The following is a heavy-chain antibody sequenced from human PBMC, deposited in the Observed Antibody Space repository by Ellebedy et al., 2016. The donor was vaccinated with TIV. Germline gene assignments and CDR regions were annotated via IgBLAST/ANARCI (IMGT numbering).Heavy chain of an antibody. CDR2: IYSGGNT. CDR3: ASVVAVPNAFDV. V-gene: IGHV3-53*04. J-gene: IGHJ3*01. Sequence: PGGSLRLSCAASGFSVSKNYLSWVRQSPGKGLEWVSVIYSGGNTYYADSVKGRFTMSRHISENTLYLRMNSLRADDTAVYFCASVVAVPNAFDVWGQGAVVTVSS. CDR1: GFSVSKNY. D-gene: IGHD2-15*01.